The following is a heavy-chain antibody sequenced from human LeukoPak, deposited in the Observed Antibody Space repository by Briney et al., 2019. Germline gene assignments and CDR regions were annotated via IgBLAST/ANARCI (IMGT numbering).Heavy chain of an antibody. D-gene: IGHD1-26*01. CDR1: GFTFSSYA. Sequence: GGSLRLSCAASGFTFSSYAMTWVRQAPGKGLEWASAITGSGSSTYYADSVKGRFTISRDNSKNTIYVQMNSLRAEDTALYYCAKVRWELRGPFFDYWGQGTLVTVSS. CDR3: AKVRWELRGPFFDY. V-gene: IGHV3-23*01. J-gene: IGHJ4*02. CDR2: ITGSGSST.